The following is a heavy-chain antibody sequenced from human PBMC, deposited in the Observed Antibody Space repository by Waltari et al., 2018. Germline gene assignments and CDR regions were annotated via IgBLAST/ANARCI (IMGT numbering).Heavy chain of an antibody. Sequence: QVQLVESGGGVVQPGGSLRLSCAASGFTFSSYGMPWVRQAPGQGLEWVAFIRYDGSNKYYADSVKGRFTISRDNSKNTLYLQMNSLRAEDTAVYYCAKDRIVATTLYYYYMDVWGKGTTVTVSS. CDR2: IRYDGSNK. D-gene: IGHD5-12*01. J-gene: IGHJ6*03. CDR1: GFTFSSYG. CDR3: AKDRIVATTLYYYYMDV. V-gene: IGHV3-30*02.